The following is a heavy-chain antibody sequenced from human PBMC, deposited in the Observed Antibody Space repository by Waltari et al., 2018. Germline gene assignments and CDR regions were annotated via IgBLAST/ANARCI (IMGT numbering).Heavy chain of an antibody. CDR3: ATPGGNWLQVSY. CDR1: GGSIAGTNYY. D-gene: IGHD5-12*01. Sequence: QLRESGPGLVKSSETLSLTCTVSGGSIAGTNYYWAWVRQPPGKGLEWVANVYSNGYTYYNPSLEIRVTISVDTSKNQFSLNVRSVTAADTGVYFCATPGGNWLQVSYWGHGTLVNVSS. CDR2: VYSNGYT. J-gene: IGHJ4*01. V-gene: IGHV4-39*01.